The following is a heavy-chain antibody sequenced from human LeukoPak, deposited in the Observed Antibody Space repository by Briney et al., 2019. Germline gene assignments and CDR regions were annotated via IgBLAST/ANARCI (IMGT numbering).Heavy chain of an antibody. Sequence: SDTLSLTCAVSGYSISSSNWWGWIRQPPGKGLEWIGYIYYSGSTYYNPSLKSRVTMSVDTSKNQFSLNLSSVTAVDTAVYYCASAPQYYASSGYWVDAFDIWGQGTMVTVSS. D-gene: IGHD3-22*01. V-gene: IGHV4-28*01. J-gene: IGHJ3*02. CDR3: ASAPQYYASSGYWVDAFDI. CDR2: IYYSGST. CDR1: GYSISSSNW.